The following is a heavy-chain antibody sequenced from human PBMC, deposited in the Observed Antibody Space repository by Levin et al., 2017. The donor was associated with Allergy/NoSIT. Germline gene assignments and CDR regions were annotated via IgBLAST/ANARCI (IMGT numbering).Heavy chain of an antibody. CDR3: ARGKKDTAMEKADFGY. Sequence: GESLKISCAVSGLTFSDYSMNWVRRAPGKGLEWVSYISSSSSTIYYADSVKGRFTISRDNAKHSLYLQMNSLRDEDTAVYYCARGKKDTAMEKADFGYWGQGTLVTVSS. D-gene: IGHD5-18*01. J-gene: IGHJ4*02. V-gene: IGHV3-48*02. CDR1: GLTFSDYS. CDR2: ISSSSSTI.